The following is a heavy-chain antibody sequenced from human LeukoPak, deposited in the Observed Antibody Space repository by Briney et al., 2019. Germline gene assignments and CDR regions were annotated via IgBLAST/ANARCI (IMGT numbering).Heavy chain of an antibody. CDR1: GFTFDDYA. Sequence: GRSLRLSCAASGFTFDDYAMHWVRQAPGKGLEWVSGISWNSGSIGYADSVKGRFTISRDNAKNSLYLQMNSLRAVDTALYYCAKDKAAAGTNWFDPWGQGTLVTVSS. CDR2: ISWNSGSI. J-gene: IGHJ5*02. CDR3: AKDKAAAGTNWFDP. V-gene: IGHV3-9*01. D-gene: IGHD6-13*01.